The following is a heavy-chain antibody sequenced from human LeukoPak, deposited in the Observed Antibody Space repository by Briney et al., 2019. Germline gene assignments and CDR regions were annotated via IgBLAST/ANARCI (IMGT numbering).Heavy chain of an antibody. CDR2: INPNSGTT. Sequence: ASVKVSCRASGFTLTDYYIHWVGQAPGQGLEWMGWINPNSGTTNFAQKFQGRVTMTRDTSISTAYMELSRLRSDDTAVYYCARTTGGYCTSTSCLFEYWGQGTLVTVSS. CDR3: ARTTGGYCTSTSCLFEY. D-gene: IGHD2-2*01. CDR1: GFTLTDYY. V-gene: IGHV1-2*02. J-gene: IGHJ4*02.